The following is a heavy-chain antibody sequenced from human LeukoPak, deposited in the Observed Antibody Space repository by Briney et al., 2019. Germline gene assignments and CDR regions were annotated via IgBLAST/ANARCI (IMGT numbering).Heavy chain of an antibody. V-gene: IGHV6-1*01. CDR3: ERGCAFDM. CDR2: TYYRSNWHN. CDR1: GDSVSSNSAA. Sequence: SQTLSLTCAISGDSVSSNSAAWNWITQSPSRGLEWLGRTYYRSNWHNDYAVSVKSRITINSDTSKNQFSLQLNSVTPEDTAVYYCERGCAFDMWGQGTMVTVSS. J-gene: IGHJ3*02.